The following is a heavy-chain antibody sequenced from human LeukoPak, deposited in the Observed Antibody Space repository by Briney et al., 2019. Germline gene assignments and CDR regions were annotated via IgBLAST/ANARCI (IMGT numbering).Heavy chain of an antibody. D-gene: IGHD1-26*01. CDR1: GYTLTSYG. CDR3: ARYGREWEIDY. V-gene: IGHV1-18*01. CDR2: ISAYNGNI. Sequence: ASVKVSCKTSGYTLTSYGISWVRQAPGQGLEWMGWISAYNGNIDYAQNLQDRVTMTTDTSTSTAYMELRSLRSDDTAVYYCARYGREWEIDYWGQGTLVTVSS. J-gene: IGHJ4*02.